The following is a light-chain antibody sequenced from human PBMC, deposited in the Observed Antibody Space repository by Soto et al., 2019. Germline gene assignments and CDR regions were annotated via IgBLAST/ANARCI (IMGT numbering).Light chain of an antibody. J-gene: IGKJ4*01. V-gene: IGKV3-20*01. CDR1: QSVSSTY. CDR2: GAS. CDR3: QQYGNSPLT. Sequence: EIVLTQSPGTLSLSPGERATLSCRASQSVSSTYLAWYQQKPGQAPRLLIYGASGRATGIPDRFSGSGSGTDFTLTISRLEPEDFAVYYCQQYGNSPLTFGGGTKVDIK.